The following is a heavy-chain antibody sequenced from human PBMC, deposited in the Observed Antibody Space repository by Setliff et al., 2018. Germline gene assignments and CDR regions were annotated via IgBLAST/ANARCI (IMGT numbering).Heavy chain of an antibody. CDR2: IYTDGSEK. CDR1: GFTFSNYW. D-gene: IGHD1-26*01. J-gene: IGHJ4*02. CDR3: AGDPPRSDWRLNS. Sequence: GGSLRLSCAASGFTFSNYWMHWVRQAPGKGLVWVSRIYTDGSEKYYADSVKGRFTISRDNSKNTVYLEMNNLRADDTAVYYCAGDPPRSDWRLNSWGQGTLVTVSS. V-gene: IGHV3-74*01.